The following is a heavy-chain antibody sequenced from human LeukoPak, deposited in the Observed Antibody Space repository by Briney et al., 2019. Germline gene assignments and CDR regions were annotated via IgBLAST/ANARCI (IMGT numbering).Heavy chain of an antibody. D-gene: IGHD3-16*02. CDR3: ARDRAYYDYVWGSYRLFDP. CDR2: INHSGST. CDR1: GGSFSGYY. J-gene: IGHJ5*02. V-gene: IGHV4-34*01. Sequence: SETLSLTCAVYGGSFSGYYWSWIRQPPGKGLEWIGEINHSGSTNYNPSLKSRVTISVDKSKNQFSLKLSSVTAADTAVYYCARDRAYYDYVWGSYRLFDPWGQGTLVTVSS.